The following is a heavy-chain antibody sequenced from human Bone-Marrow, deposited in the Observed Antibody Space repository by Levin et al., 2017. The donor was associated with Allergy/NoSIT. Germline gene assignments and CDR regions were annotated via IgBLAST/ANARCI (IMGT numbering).Heavy chain of an antibody. CDR2: IYNSETT. Sequence: SETLSLTCSVSGVSLSRDFWSWFRQPPGKGLEYIGYIYNSETTNYNPSLKSRVTISVDTSKNQFSLKLSSVTAADTAVYYCARGEGYIFGRDDSWGQGTLVTVSS. J-gene: IGHJ5*01. V-gene: IGHV4-59*01. D-gene: IGHD3-3*01. CDR1: GVSLSRDF. CDR3: ARGEGYIFGRDDS.